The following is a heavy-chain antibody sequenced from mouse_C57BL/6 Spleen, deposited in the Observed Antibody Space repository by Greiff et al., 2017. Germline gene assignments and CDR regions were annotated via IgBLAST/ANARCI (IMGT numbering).Heavy chain of an antibody. Sequence: QVQLQQPGAELVKPGASVKLSCKASGYTFTSYWMHWVKQRPGQGLEWIGMIHPNSGSTNYNEKFKSKATLTVDKSSSTAYMQLSSLTSEDSAVYYCALVNFFYAMDYWGQGTSVTVSS. CDR1: GYTFTSYW. V-gene: IGHV1-64*01. CDR2: IHPNSGST. J-gene: IGHJ4*01. CDR3: ALVNFFYAMDY. D-gene: IGHD1-3*01.